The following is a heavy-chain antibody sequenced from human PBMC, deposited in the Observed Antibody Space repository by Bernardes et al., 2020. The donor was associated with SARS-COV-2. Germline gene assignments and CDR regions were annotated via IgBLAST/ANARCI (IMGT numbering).Heavy chain of an antibody. V-gene: IGHV4-34*01. J-gene: IGHJ4*02. CDR1: GGSFNDYS. D-gene: IGHD3-22*01. CDR2: VNHSGST. CDR3: ARGASGVNMILVVIGFSYYFDY. Sequence: SETLSLTCAVYGGSFNDYSWTWIRQAPGKGLEWIWEVNHSGSTKYNPSLRSRVTISLDTSKNQFSLKLSSVTAADTAVYYCARGASGVNMILVVIGFSYYFDYWGQGTLVTVSS.